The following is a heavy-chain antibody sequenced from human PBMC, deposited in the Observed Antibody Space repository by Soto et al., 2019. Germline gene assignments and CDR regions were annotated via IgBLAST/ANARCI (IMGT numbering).Heavy chain of an antibody. J-gene: IGHJ4*02. Sequence: GGSLRLSCAASGFTFSHYAMSWVRQAPGKGLEWVSAISGSGGSTYYADSVKGRFTISRDNSKNTLYLQMNSLRAEDTAVYYCAKGDSSGLYYFDYWGQGTLVTVSS. CDR2: ISGSGGST. V-gene: IGHV3-23*01. CDR3: AKGDSSGLYYFDY. D-gene: IGHD6-19*01. CDR1: GFTFSHYA.